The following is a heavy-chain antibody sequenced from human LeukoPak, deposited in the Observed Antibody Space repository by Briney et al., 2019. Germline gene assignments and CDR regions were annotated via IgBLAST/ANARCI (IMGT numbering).Heavy chain of an antibody. Sequence: PGGSLRLSCAASGFTFSIYNMHWVRQAPGKGLEWVSSISSSSSYIYYADSVKGRFTISRDNAKNSLYLQMNSLRAEDTAVYYCARLTTTVTTPFDYWGQGTLVTVSS. CDR2: ISSSSSYI. J-gene: IGHJ4*02. D-gene: IGHD4-17*01. CDR1: GFTFSIYN. V-gene: IGHV3-21*01. CDR3: ARLTTTVTTPFDY.